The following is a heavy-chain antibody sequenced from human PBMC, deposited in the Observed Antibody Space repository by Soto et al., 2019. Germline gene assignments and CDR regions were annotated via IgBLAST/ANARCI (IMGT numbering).Heavy chain of an antibody. Sequence: EVQLVESGGGLVKPGGSLRLSCAASGFTFSSYSMNWVRQAPGKGLEWVSSISSSSSYIYYADSVKGRFTISRDNAKNSLYRQMNSLRAEDTAVYYCARDQPGYSYGYGLGYWCQGTLVTVSS. CDR3: ARDQPGYSYGYGLGY. CDR1: GFTFSSYS. CDR2: ISSSSSYI. J-gene: IGHJ4*02. D-gene: IGHD5-18*01. V-gene: IGHV3-21*01.